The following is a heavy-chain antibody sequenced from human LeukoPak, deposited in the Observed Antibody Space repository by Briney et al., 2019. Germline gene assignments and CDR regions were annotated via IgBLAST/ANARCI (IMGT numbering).Heavy chain of an antibody. CDR1: GGTFSSYA. CDR3: ARTGGWDVNWFDP. CDR2: IIPIFGTA. V-gene: IGHV1-69*05. J-gene: IGHJ5*02. D-gene: IGHD5-12*01. Sequence: GSSVKVSCKASGGTFSSYAISWVRQAPGQGLEWMGRIIPIFGTANYAQKFQGRVTISTDESTSTAYMELSSLRSEDTAVYYCARTGGWDVNWFDPWGQGTLVTVSS.